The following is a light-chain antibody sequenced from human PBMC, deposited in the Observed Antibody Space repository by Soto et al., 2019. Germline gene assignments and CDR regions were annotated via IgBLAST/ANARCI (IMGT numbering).Light chain of an antibody. CDR3: SSFASSNTWV. CDR2: EVT. J-gene: IGLJ3*02. V-gene: IGLV2-8*01. CDR1: SSDVGAYNY. Sequence: QSALTQPPSASGSPGQSVTISCTGTSSDVGAYNYVSWYQQHAGKAPKLVIYEVTKRPSGVPDRFSGSKSANTASLTVSGLQAEDEAYYYCSSFASSNTWVFGGGTQLTVL.